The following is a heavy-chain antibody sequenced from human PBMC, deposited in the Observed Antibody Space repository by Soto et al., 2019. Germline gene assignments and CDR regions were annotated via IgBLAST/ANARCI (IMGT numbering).Heavy chain of an antibody. CDR2: IIHILGIA. CDR3: ARLYYGSGSAVDYMDV. V-gene: IGHV1-69*02. CDR1: GGTFSSYT. J-gene: IGHJ6*03. D-gene: IGHD3-10*01. Sequence: QVQLVQSGAEVKKPGSSVKVSCKASGGTFSSYTISWVRQAPGQGLEWMGRIIHILGIANYAQKFQGRVTITADTSTSTAYMELSSLRSEDTAVYYCARLYYGSGSAVDYMDVWGKGTTVTVSS.